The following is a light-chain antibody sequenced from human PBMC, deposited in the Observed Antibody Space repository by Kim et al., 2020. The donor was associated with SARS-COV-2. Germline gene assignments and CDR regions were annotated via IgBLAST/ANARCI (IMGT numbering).Light chain of an antibody. J-gene: IGKJ2*01. CDR1: QSVSNN. Sequence: SPGERVTRSCRASQSVSNNLAWYQHKPGQPPRLVIHGASTRATGIPDRFSGSGSGTDFTLTVGGLQSEDFAVYYCHQYNDWPPGDTFGQGTKLEIK. CDR2: GAS. V-gene: IGKV3-15*01. CDR3: HQYNDWPPGDT.